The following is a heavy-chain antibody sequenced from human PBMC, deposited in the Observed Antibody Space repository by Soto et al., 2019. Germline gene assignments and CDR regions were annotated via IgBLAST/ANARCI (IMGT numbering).Heavy chain of an antibody. V-gene: IGHV3-7*01. Sequence: EVKLEESGGGLVQTGGSLRLSCAVSGFTFSGYWMRWVRQSPGRGLEGVANIKDDGSQTYYVGSVRGRFTISRDNGQNSLYLHKNSLRVEDTAVYYCATAVRGSAWSYWGQGTLVTVSS. D-gene: IGHD6-19*01. J-gene: IGHJ4*02. CDR2: IKDDGSQT. CDR1: GFTFSGYW. CDR3: ATAVRGSAWSY.